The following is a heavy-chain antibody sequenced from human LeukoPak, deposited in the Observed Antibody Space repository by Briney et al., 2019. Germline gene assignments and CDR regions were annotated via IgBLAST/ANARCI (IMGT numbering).Heavy chain of an antibody. D-gene: IGHD4-17*01. J-gene: IGHJ4*02. CDR3: ARVRPTYGDYLTFGLDY. CDR2: IYYSGST. Sequence: SETLSLTCTVSGGSISSYYWSWIRQPPGKGLEWIGYIYYSGSTNYNPSLKSRVTISVDTSKNQFSLKLSSVTAADTAVYYCARVRPTYGDYLTFGLDYWGQGTLVTVSS. V-gene: IGHV4-59*01. CDR1: GGSISSYY.